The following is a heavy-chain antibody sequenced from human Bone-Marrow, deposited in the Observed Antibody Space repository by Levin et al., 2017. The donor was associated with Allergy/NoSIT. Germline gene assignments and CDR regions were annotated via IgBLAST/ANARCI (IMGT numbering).Heavy chain of an antibody. CDR1: GGSFSGYY. CDR2: INHSGST. J-gene: IGHJ6*02. Sequence: SETLSLTCAVYGGSFSGYYWSWIRQSPGKGLEWIGKINHSGSTNYNPSLKSRVTISLDTSKNQFSLKLSSVTAADTAVYYCATTVFRFLEWLSPHYGMDVWGQGTTVTVSS. V-gene: IGHV4-34*01. D-gene: IGHD3-3*01. CDR3: ATTVFRFLEWLSPHYGMDV.